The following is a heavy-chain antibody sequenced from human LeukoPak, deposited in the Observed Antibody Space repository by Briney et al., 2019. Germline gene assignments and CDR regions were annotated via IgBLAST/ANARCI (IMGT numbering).Heavy chain of an antibody. Sequence: ASVKVSCKASGYTFTSYGISWVRQAPGQGLEWMGWISAYNGNTNYAQKLQGRVTMTTDTSTSTAYMELRRLRSDDRAVYYCARARVGATPWFDPWGQGALVTVSS. CDR2: ISAYNGNT. V-gene: IGHV1-18*01. CDR3: ARARVGATPWFDP. CDR1: GYTFTSYG. D-gene: IGHD1-26*01. J-gene: IGHJ5*02.